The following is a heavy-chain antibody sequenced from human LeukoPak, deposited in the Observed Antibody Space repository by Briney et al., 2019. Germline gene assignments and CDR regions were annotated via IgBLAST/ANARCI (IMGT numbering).Heavy chain of an antibody. D-gene: IGHD1-26*01. J-gene: IGHJ4*02. V-gene: IGHV1-18*01. CDR3: ARALGGELPDY. CDR2: ISAYNGNT. CDR1: GYTFISYG. Sequence: ASVKVSCKASGYTFISYGISWVRQAPGQGLEWMGWISAYNGNTNYAQKLQGRVTMTTETSTRTAYMELRSLRSDDTAVYYCARALGGELPDYWGQGILVTVSS.